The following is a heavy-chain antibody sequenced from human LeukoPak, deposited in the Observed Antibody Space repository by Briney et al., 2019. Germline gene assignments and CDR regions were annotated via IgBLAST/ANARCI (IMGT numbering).Heavy chain of an antibody. D-gene: IGHD2-2*02. J-gene: IGHJ5*02. CDR1: GGSSSGYY. Sequence: PSETLSLTCAVYGGSSSGYYWSWIRQPPGKGLEWIGEINHSGSTNYNPSLKSRVTISVDTSKNQFSLKLSSVTAADTAVYYCARGGYCSSTSCYTYWFDPWGQGTLVTVSS. CDR2: INHSGST. V-gene: IGHV4-34*01. CDR3: ARGGYCSSTSCYTYWFDP.